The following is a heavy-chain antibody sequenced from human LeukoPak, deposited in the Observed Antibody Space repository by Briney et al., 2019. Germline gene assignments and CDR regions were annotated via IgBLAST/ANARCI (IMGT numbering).Heavy chain of an antibody. V-gene: IGHV4-34*01. Sequence: SETLSLTCAVYGGSFSGYYWSWIRQPPGKGLEWIGEINHSGSTNYNPSLKSRVTISVHQCKRQFSLELGSVTPAGPAVDCVSRGVRENRGWFRRRIFFDLWGQGTLVRVLS. J-gene: IGHJ4*02. CDR2: INHSGST. D-gene: IGHD6-19*01. CDR1: GGSFSGYY. CDR3: SRGVRENRGWFRRRIFFDL.